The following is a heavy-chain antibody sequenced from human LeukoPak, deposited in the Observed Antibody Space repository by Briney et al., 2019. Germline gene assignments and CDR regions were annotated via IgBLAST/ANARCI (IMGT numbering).Heavy chain of an antibody. CDR1: GFTFSSYA. J-gene: IGHJ4*02. CDR2: ISYDGSNK. CDR3: ARVTTFYYDSSGYQFDY. Sequence: PGRSLRLSCAASGFTFSSYAMHWVRQAPGKGLEWVAVISYDGSNKYYADSVKGRFTISRDNSKNTLYLQMNSLRAEDTAVYYCARVTTFYYDSSGYQFDYWAREPWSPSPQ. V-gene: IGHV3-30*01. D-gene: IGHD3-22*01.